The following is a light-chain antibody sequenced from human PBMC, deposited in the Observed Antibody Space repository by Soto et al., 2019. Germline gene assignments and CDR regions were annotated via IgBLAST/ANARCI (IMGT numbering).Light chain of an antibody. CDR3: EQRKSFPLS. Sequence: IQLTQSPSSLSASVGDRVTITCRASQGISSSLAWYQQQPGKAPKLLIYAASTLQSGVPSRFSGSGSGTDFTLTISSLQPEDVATYSCEQRKSFPLSFGGGTTVEIK. CDR2: AAS. J-gene: IGKJ4*01. V-gene: IGKV1-9*01. CDR1: QGISSS.